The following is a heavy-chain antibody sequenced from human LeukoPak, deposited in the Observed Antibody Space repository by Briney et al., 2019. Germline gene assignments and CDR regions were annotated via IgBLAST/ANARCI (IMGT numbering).Heavy chain of an antibody. V-gene: IGHV3-23*01. CDR2: ISGRSGST. J-gene: IGHJ4*02. CDR3: AKWGDYDVLTGYYVSDF. CDR1: GFIFSNYA. Sequence: PGGSLRLSCAASGFIFSNYAMYWVRQAPGKGLEWVSAISGRSGSTYYADSVKGRFTISRDSSKNTLYLQMNSLRADVTAVYYCAKWGDYDVLTGYYVSDFWGQGTLVTVSS. D-gene: IGHD3-9*01.